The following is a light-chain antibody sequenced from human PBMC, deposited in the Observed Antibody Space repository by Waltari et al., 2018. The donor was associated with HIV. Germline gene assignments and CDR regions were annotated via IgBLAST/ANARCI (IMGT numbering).Light chain of an antibody. Sequence: SYVLTQPPSVSVAPGQTARITCEGNKIGSESVHWYQQRPGQAPVVGIYHDRDRPSGIPERFSGSNSGNTATLTITRVEAGDEADYYCQLFQCCNNWVFGGGTKLTVL. J-gene: IGLJ3*02. CDR1: KIGSES. CDR2: HDR. CDR3: QLFQCCNNWV. V-gene: IGLV3-21*01.